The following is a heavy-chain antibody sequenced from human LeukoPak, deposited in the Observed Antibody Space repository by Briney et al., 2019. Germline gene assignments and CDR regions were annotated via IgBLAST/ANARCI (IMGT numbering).Heavy chain of an antibody. CDR3: GRWTTTFLDY. Sequence: ASVKVSCKASGYTFTGYYMHWVRQAPGQGLEWMGWINPSSGGTNYAQKFQDRVTMTRDTSISTVYMELSRLRSDDTAVYYCGRWTTTFLDYWGQGTLVTVSS. V-gene: IGHV1-2*02. D-gene: IGHD1-1*01. CDR2: INPSSGGT. J-gene: IGHJ4*02. CDR1: GYTFTGYY.